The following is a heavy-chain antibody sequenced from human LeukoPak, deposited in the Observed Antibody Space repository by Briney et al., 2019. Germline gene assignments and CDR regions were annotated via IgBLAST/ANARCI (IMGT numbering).Heavy chain of an antibody. J-gene: IGHJ4*02. CDR1: GFTFSSYA. Sequence: GGSLRLSCAASGFTFSSYAMSWVRQAPGEGREWVSGISTSGGSTSYADSVKGRFTISRDNPRNTLYMQMNSVRAEDTAVYYCAIMHRYYDGSGYWVQWGQGTLVTVSS. CDR2: ISTSGGST. D-gene: IGHD3-22*01. V-gene: IGHV3-23*01. CDR3: AIMHRYYDGSGYWVQ.